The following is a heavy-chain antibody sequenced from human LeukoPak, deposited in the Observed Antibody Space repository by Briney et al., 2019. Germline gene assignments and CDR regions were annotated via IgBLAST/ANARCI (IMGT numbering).Heavy chain of an antibody. Sequence: GASVKVSCKASGGTFSSYAISWVRQAPGQGLEWMGGIIPIFGTANYAQKFQGRVTITADESTSTAYMELSSLRSEDTAVYYCARVVIAVAGTGASDYWGQGTLDTVSS. D-gene: IGHD6-19*01. CDR2: IIPIFGTA. CDR3: ARVVIAVAGTGASDY. J-gene: IGHJ4*02. CDR1: GGTFSSYA. V-gene: IGHV1-69*13.